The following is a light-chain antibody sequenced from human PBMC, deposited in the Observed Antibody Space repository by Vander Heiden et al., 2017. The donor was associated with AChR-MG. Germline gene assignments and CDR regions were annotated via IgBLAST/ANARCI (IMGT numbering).Light chain of an antibody. J-gene: IGKJ4*01. V-gene: IGKV1-16*01. Sequence: DIQMNQSPSSLSASVGDTVIITCRASQDINNHLAWFQQKPGRAPRSLIYDASNLQSGVPLRFRGSGSGTDFTLTINSLQPEDFATYYCQQYDGYPLTFGGGTKVEIK. CDR3: QQYDGYPLT. CDR1: QDINNH. CDR2: DAS.